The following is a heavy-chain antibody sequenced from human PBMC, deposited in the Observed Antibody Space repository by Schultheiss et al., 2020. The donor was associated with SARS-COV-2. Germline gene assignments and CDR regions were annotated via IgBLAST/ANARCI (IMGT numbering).Heavy chain of an antibody. CDR3: ARESNWNALSHFDY. Sequence: SETLSLTCTVSGGSISSGGYYWGWIRQPAGKGLEWIGRIYTSGSTNYNPSLKSRVTISVDTSKNQFSLKLSSVTAADTAVYYCARESNWNALSHFDYWGQGTLVTVSS. CDR2: IYTSGST. D-gene: IGHD1-1*01. J-gene: IGHJ4*02. V-gene: IGHV4-61*02. CDR1: GGSISSGGYY.